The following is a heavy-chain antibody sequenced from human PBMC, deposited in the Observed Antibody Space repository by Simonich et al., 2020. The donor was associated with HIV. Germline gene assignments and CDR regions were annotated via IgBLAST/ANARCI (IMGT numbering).Heavy chain of an antibody. CDR1: GHRLTDLS. D-gene: IGHD3-9*01. J-gene: IGHJ2*01. CDR3: ATWEVKDDVLTGFSYWFFDL. Sequence: QVQLFQSGAEVKKPGASVKVSCKVSGHRLTDLSMPWVRQTPGKRLEWMRGFEPEVGGTIYAQKFQDRVTMTEDTSTDTAYMELSSLRFEDTALYYCATWEVKDDVLTGFSYWFFDLWGRGTLVTVSS. CDR2: FEPEVGGT. V-gene: IGHV1-24*01.